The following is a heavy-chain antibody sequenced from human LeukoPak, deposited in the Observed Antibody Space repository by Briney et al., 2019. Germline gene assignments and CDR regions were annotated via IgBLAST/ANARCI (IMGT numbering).Heavy chain of an antibody. CDR1: GYTFTSYD. CDR2: MNPNRGNT. CDR3: ARSGWSPDYYYYYMDV. Sequence: ASVKVSCKASGYTFTSYDINWVRQATGQGLEWMGWMNPNRGNTRYAQKFQGRVTMTRNTSISTAYMELSSLRSEDTAVYYCARSGWSPDYYYYYMDVWGKGTTVTVSS. J-gene: IGHJ6*03. V-gene: IGHV1-8*01. D-gene: IGHD6-19*01.